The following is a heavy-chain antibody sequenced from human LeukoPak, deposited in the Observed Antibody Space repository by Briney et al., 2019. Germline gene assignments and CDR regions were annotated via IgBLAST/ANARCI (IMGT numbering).Heavy chain of an antibody. CDR2: IKSKTDGGTT. CDR1: GFTFSNAW. J-gene: IGHJ4*02. D-gene: IGHD1-26*01. CDR3: TTDTSGNYIPRDY. V-gene: IGHV3-15*01. Sequence: PGGSLRLSCAASGFTFSNAWMSWVRQAPGKGLEWVGRIKSKTDGGTTDYAAPVKGRFTISRDDSKNTLYLQMNSLKTEDTAVYYCTTDTSGNYIPRDYWGQGTLVTVSS.